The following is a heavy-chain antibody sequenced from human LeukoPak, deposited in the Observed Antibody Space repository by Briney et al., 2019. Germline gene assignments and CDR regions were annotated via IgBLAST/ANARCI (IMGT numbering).Heavy chain of an antibody. D-gene: IGHD2-15*01. CDR1: GFTFSSYS. CDR2: ISSSSSTI. Sequence: PGGSLRLSCAASGFTFSSYSMNWVRQAPGKGLEWVSYISSSSSTIYYADSVKGRFTISRDNAKNSLYLQMNSLRAEDTAVYYCARDLLLDAFDYWGQGTLVTVSS. J-gene: IGHJ4*02. V-gene: IGHV3-48*04. CDR3: ARDLLLDAFDY.